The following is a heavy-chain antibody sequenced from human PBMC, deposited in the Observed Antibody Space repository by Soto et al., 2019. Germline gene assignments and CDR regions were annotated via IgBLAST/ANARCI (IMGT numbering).Heavy chain of an antibody. D-gene: IGHD6-6*01. V-gene: IGHV1-46*03. J-gene: IGHJ4*02. CDR2: INPSGGST. CDR3: ARYSSILRLDY. Sequence: ASVKVSCKASGYTFTNYYIHWVRQAPGQGLEWMGIINPSGGSTTYAQKFQGRVTMTRDTSTSTVYMDLSSLRSEDTAVYYCARYSSILRLDYWGQGTLVTVS. CDR1: GYTFTNYY.